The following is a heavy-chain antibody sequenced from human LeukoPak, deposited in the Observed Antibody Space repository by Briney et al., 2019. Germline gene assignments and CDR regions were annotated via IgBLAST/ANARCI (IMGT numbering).Heavy chain of an antibody. CDR1: GYTFTGYY. CDR3: ATMVRGVMGNWFDP. D-gene: IGHD3-10*01. CDR2: INPNSGGT. V-gene: IGHV1-2*06. J-gene: IGHJ5*02. Sequence: ASVKVSCKASGYTFTGYYMHWVRQAPGQGLEWMGRINPNSGGTNYAQKFQGRVTMTRDTSISTAYMKLSRLRSDDTAVYYCATMVRGVMGNWFDPWGQGTLVTVSS.